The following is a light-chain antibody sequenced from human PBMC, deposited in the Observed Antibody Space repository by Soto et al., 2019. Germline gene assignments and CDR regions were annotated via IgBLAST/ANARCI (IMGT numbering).Light chain of an antibody. V-gene: IGLV1-40*01. Sequence: QSVLTQPPSVSGAPGQRVTISCTGSSSNIGAGYDVHWYQQLPGTAPKLLIYGNSNRPSGVPDRFSGSKSGTSASLAITGLQAEDEADYYRQSYDSSLSGSVVFGGGTKL. J-gene: IGLJ2*01. CDR1: SSNIGAGYD. CDR3: QSYDSSLSGSVV. CDR2: GNS.